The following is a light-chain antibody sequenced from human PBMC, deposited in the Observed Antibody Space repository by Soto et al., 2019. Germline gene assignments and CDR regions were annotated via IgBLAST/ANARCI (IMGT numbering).Light chain of an antibody. J-gene: IGKJ1*01. Sequence: EIVLTQSPGTLSVSPGERATLCCRASQSVSSSYLAWYQQKPGQAPRLLIYGASSRATGIPDRFSGSGSGTDFTLTISRLEPGDFAVYYCQQYGSSQWTFGQGTKVDIK. CDR2: GAS. V-gene: IGKV3-20*01. CDR1: QSVSSSY. CDR3: QQYGSSQWT.